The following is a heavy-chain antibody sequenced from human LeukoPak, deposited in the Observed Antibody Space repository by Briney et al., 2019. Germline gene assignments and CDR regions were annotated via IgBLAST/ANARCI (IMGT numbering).Heavy chain of an antibody. CDR1: GGSISSYY. CDR3: ARLPRYCSSTSCYSWFDP. J-gene: IGHJ5*02. D-gene: IGHD2-2*01. CDR2: IYTSGST. V-gene: IGHV4-4*09. Sequence: SGTLSLTCTVSGGSISSYYWSWIRQPPGKGLEWIGYIYTSGSTNYNPSLKSRVTISVDTPKNQFSLKLSSVTAADTAVYYCARLPRYCSSTSCYSWFDPWGQGTLVTVSS.